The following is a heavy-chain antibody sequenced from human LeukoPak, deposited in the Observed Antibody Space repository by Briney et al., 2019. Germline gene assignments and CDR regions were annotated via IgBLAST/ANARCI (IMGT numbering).Heavy chain of an antibody. CDR2: ISNSGTT. J-gene: IGHJ4*02. Sequence: PSETLSLTCTVSGGSMSSSHSYWVWIRQPPGKGQEWIGSISNSGTTYYNPSLKSRVTISVDTSKNQFSLKLSSVTAADTAVYYCARVGGSYYLDYWGQGTLVTVSS. CDR3: ARVGGSYYLDY. D-gene: IGHD1-26*01. V-gene: IGHV4-39*07. CDR1: GGSMSSSHSY.